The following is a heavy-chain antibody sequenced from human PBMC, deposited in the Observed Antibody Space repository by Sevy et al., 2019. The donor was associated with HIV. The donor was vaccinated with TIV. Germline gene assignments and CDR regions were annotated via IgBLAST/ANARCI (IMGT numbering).Heavy chain of an antibody. J-gene: IGHJ5*02. D-gene: IGHD3-22*01. CDR2: ISSSGSSM. CDR3: ARNGGAYDTGFDP. V-gene: IGHV3-48*03. Sequence: GGSLRLSCAGSGFTFSSYDMNWVRQAPGKGLEWISKISSSGSSMYYADSVKGRFTIARDNAKNSLNLQMNSLRAEDTALYYCARNGGAYDTGFDPWGQGTLVTVSS. CDR1: GFTFSSYD.